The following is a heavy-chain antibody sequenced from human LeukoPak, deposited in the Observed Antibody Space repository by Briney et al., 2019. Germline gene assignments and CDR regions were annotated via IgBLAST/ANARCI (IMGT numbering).Heavy chain of an antibody. V-gene: IGHV3-21*01. CDR2: ISRNSIYI. CDR3: VRRGDY. Sequence: GESLKISCAASGFTFSSYSMNWVRQAPGKGLEWVSSISRNSIYIYYADSVKGRFTISRDNAKNLLYLQMNSLRAEDTAVYYCVRRGDYWGQGTLVTVSS. CDR1: GFTFSSYS. J-gene: IGHJ4*02. D-gene: IGHD3-10*01.